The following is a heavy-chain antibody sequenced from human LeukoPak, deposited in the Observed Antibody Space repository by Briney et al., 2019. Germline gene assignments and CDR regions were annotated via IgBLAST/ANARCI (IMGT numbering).Heavy chain of an antibody. Sequence: SETLSLTCAVFGGSISSYYWSWIRQPAGKGLEWIGRIHTSGSTNSNPSLKSRVTMSVDTSKNQFSLKLSSVTAADTAVYYCARDRVGAVYYYGMDVWGQGTTVTVSS. J-gene: IGHJ6*02. CDR2: IHTSGST. CDR1: GGSISSYY. D-gene: IGHD1-26*01. V-gene: IGHV4-4*07. CDR3: ARDRVGAVYYYGMDV.